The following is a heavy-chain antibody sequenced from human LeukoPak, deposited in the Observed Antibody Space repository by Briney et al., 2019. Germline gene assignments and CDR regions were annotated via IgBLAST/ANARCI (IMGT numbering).Heavy chain of an antibody. CDR3: AKGFRWFGELLYAFDH. D-gene: IGHD3-10*01. Sequence: GGSLRLSCAASGFTFSSYAMSWVRQAPGKGLEWVSAISGSGGSTYYADSVKGRFTISRDNSKNTLYLQMNSLRAEDTAVYYCAKGFRWFGELLYAFDHWGQGTLVTVSS. CDR1: GFTFSSYA. V-gene: IGHV3-23*01. CDR2: ISGSGGST. J-gene: IGHJ4*02.